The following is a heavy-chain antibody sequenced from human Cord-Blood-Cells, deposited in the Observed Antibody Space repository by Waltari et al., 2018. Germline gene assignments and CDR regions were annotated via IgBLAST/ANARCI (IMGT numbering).Heavy chain of an antibody. CDR3: ARTAGVSYYYGMDV. D-gene: IGHD2-8*01. V-gene: IGHV3-53*04. CDR2: IYSGGST. Sequence: EVQLVESGGGLVQPGFTVSSNYMSWVRQAPGKGLEWVSVIYSGGSTYYADSVKGGFTISRHNSKNTLYLQMNSLRAEDTAVYYCARTAGVSYYYGMDVWGQGTTVTVSS. CDR1: FTVSSNY. J-gene: IGHJ6*02.